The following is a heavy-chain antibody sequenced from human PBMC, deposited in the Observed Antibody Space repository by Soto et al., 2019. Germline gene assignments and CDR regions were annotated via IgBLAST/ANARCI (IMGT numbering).Heavy chain of an antibody. Sequence: SETLSLTCTVSGGSINSGNYYLSWIRQPPGKGLEWIGYIFYSGSTYYHPSLKSRVTISVDTSKNQFSLKLSSVTAADTAVYYCARTKVGSGGSVDAFDIWGQGTMVTVSS. V-gene: IGHV4-30-4*01. CDR3: ARTKVGSGGSVDAFDI. J-gene: IGHJ3*02. CDR2: IFYSGST. D-gene: IGHD2-15*01. CDR1: GGSINSGNYY.